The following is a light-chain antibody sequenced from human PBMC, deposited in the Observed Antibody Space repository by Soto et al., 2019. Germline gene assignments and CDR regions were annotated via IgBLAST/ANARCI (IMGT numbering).Light chain of an antibody. CDR1: QSVLYSSNNKNY. Sequence: DIVMTQSPDSLAMSLGERATINCKSSQSVLYSSNNKNYLAWYLQKPGQPPKLLIYWASTRESGVPDRFSGSGSGTDFTLTISSLQAEDVAVYYCLQYYITPLTFGGGTKVEVK. CDR3: LQYYITPLT. J-gene: IGKJ4*01. V-gene: IGKV4-1*01. CDR2: WAS.